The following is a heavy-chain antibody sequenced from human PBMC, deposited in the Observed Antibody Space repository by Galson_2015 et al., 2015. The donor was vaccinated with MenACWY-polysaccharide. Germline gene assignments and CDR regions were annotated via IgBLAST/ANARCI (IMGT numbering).Heavy chain of an antibody. Sequence: SVKVSCKASGYTFSSYDINWVRQTTGQGLEWMGWMNPNSGNTGYAQTLQGRVTMTRNTSIRIAYMELSSLRSEDTAVYYCARGGKYYYDSSGDLNWFDPWGQGTLVTVSS. CDR2: MNPNSGNT. V-gene: IGHV1-8*01. CDR3: ARGGKYYYDSSGDLNWFDP. CDR1: GYTFSSYD. D-gene: IGHD3-22*01. J-gene: IGHJ5*02.